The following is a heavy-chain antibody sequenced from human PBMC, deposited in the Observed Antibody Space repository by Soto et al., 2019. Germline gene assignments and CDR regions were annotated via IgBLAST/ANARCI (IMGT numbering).Heavy chain of an antibody. D-gene: IGHD1-26*01. CDR3: AKIGPSVGATGPYYYFDY. J-gene: IGHJ4*02. V-gene: IGHV3-23*01. CDR2: ISGSGGTT. Sequence: GWSLRLSCASSVFSFINFAVNWVRQAPGKGLEWVSTISGSGGTTYYADSVKGRFTISRDNSKDTLYLQMNSLRAEDTAVYYCAKIGPSVGATGPYYYFDYWGPGTLVTVSS. CDR1: VFSFINFA.